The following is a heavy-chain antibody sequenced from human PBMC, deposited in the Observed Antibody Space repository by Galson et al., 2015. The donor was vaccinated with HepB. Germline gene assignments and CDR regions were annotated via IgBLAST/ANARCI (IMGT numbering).Heavy chain of an antibody. CDR3: ASAGGVSGFDY. CDR2: ISSSSSYT. Sequence: SLRLSCAASGFTFSDYYMSWIRQAPGKGLEWVSYISSSSSYTNYADSVKGRFTISRDNAKNSLYLQMNSLRAEDTAVYYCASAGGVSGFDYWGQGTLVTVSS. V-gene: IGHV3-11*06. J-gene: IGHJ4*02. D-gene: IGHD3-16*02. CDR1: GFTFSDYY.